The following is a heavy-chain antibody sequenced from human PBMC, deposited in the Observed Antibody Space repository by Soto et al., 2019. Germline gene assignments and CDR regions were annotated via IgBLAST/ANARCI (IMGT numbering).Heavy chain of an antibody. D-gene: IGHD2-21*02. Sequence: GGSLRLSCAASGFTFSSYAMHWVRQAPGKGLEWVAVISYDGSNKYYADSVKGRFTISRDNSKNTLYLQMNSLRAEDTAVYYCARDGLLEGWNWFDPWGQGTLVTVSS. CDR3: ARDGLLEGWNWFDP. J-gene: IGHJ5*02. CDR2: ISYDGSNK. CDR1: GFTFSSYA. V-gene: IGHV3-30-3*01.